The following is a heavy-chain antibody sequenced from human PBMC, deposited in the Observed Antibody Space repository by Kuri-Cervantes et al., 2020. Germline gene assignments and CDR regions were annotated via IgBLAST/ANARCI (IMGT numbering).Heavy chain of an antibody. CDR3: ARLYTIDGGPLFDY. J-gene: IGHJ4*02. D-gene: IGHD4-23*01. V-gene: IGHV4-34*01. Sequence: SQTLSLTCAVYGGSFSGYYWSWIRQPPGKGLKWIGEINHSGSTNYNPSLKSRVTISVDTSKNQFSLKLSSVTAADTAVYYCARLYTIDGGPLFDYWGQGTLVTVSS. CDR2: INHSGST. CDR1: GGSFSGYY.